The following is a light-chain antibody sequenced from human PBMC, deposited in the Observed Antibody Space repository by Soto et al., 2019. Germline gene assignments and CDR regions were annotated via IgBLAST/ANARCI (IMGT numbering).Light chain of an antibody. J-gene: IGKJ4*01. Sequence: ERVMTQFPATLSVSPGAKATLSCRASQTVSNNLAWYQQKPGQAPRLLIYFASTRATGVPARFRGSGSGTEFTLTISNLQSEDSAVYYCQHYNEWPLTFGGGTKLETK. CDR3: QHYNEWPLT. CDR2: FAS. V-gene: IGKV3-15*01. CDR1: QTVSNN.